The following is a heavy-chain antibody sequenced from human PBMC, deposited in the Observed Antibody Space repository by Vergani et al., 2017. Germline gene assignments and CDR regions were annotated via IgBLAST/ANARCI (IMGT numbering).Heavy chain of an antibody. CDR1: GGSISSGDHC. J-gene: IGHJ6*03. CDR2: IYYSGST. D-gene: IGHD2-2*01. V-gene: IGHV4-31*11. CDR3: ARAVPAAMIPRSYYYYYYMDV. Sequence: QVQLQESGPGVVKPSQTLSLTCAVSGGSISSGDHCWTWIRQRPGKGLEWIGYIYYSGSTYYNPSLKSRVTISVDTSKNQFSLKLSSVTAADTAVYYCARAVPAAMIPRSYYYYYYMDVWGKGTTVTVSS.